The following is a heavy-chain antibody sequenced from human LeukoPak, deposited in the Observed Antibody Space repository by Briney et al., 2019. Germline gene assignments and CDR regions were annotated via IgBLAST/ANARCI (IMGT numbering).Heavy chain of an antibody. J-gene: IGHJ6*03. Sequence: KPGGSLRLSCAASGFTFSDYYMSWIRQAPGKGLEWVSYISSSGSTIYYADSVKGRFTISRDNAKNSLYLQMNSLRAEDTAVYYCVRVTVTSLYYYYYMDVWGKGTTVTVSS. CDR1: GFTFSDYY. D-gene: IGHD4-17*01. CDR2: ISSSGSTI. CDR3: VRVTVTSLYYYYYMDV. V-gene: IGHV3-11*01.